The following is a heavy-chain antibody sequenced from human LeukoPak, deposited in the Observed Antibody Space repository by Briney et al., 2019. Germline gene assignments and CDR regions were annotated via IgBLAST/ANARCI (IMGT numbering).Heavy chain of an antibody. J-gene: IGHJ4*02. D-gene: IGHD2-15*01. CDR2: SRNKARGYTT. CDR3: ARAWAAGKHYVGY. CDR1: GFTFSDHY. Sequence: GGSLRLSCAASGFTFSDHYMDWVRQAPGKGLEWVGRSRNKARGYTTEYAASVKGRFTISRDDSKNSVFLQMNSLKNEDTAVYYWARAWAAGKHYVGYWGQGTLVTVSS. V-gene: IGHV3-72*01.